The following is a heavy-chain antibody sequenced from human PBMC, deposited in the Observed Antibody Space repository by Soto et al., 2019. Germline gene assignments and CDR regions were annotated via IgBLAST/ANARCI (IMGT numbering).Heavy chain of an antibody. V-gene: IGHV4-31*01. Sequence: QVQLQESGPGLVKPSQTLSLTCTVSGGSISSGGYYWSWILQHPGKGLEWIGYIYYSGSTYYNPSLKSLVTLSVDTCTYQFSLKLSAVSAADTAVYYCARAGSYSGSWFPFDYWGQGTLVTVCS. CDR1: GGSISSGGYY. CDR2: IYYSGST. D-gene: IGHD6-13*01. J-gene: IGHJ4*02. CDR3: ARAGSYSGSWFPFDY.